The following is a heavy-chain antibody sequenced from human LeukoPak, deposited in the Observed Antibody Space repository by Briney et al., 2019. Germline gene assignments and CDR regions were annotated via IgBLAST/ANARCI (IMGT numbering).Heavy chain of an antibody. Sequence: PSETLSLTCAISGGSISSGGYSWSWIRQPPGKGLEWIGYIYHSGSTYYNPSLKSRVTISVDRSKNQFSLQLNSVTPEDTAVYYCASGGGSFVYWGQGTLVTVSS. D-gene: IGHD3-16*01. J-gene: IGHJ4*02. CDR1: GGSISSGGYS. CDR2: IYHSGST. CDR3: ASGGGSFVY. V-gene: IGHV4-30-2*01.